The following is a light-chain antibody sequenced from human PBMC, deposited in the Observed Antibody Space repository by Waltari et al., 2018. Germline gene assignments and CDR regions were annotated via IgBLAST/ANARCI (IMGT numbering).Light chain of an antibody. CDR3: QSYDSIRYV. CDR2: GNS. V-gene: IGLV1-40*01. CDR1: SSNIGAGYD. J-gene: IGLJ3*02. Sequence: QSVLTQPPSVSGAPGQRVTISCTGSSSNIGAGYDVHWYQQLPGTAPKLLIYGNSNRPSGVPDRFSGSKSGTSASLAITGLQAEDEADYYCQSYDSIRYVFGGGTKLTVL.